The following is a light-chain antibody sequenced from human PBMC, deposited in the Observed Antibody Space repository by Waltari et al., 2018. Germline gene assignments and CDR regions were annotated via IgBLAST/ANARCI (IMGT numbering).Light chain of an antibody. CDR3: LQYGNSPGT. CDR2: GAS. Sequence: CRASESVKRSSLAWYQQKPGQAPRLLIYGASSRATGIPDRFSGSGSGTDFTLTISRVEPEDIAVYYCLQYGNSPGTFGQGSKLQIK. V-gene: IGKV3-20*01. J-gene: IGKJ2*01. CDR1: ESVKRSS.